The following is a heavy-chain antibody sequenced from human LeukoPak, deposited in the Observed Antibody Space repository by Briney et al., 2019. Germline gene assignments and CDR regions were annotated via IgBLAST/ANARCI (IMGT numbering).Heavy chain of an antibody. CDR3: ASCIAAAGTCWFDP. V-gene: IGHV6-1*01. Sequence: SQTLSLTCAISGDSVSSNSAAWNWIRQSPSRGLEWLGRTYYRSKWYNDYAVSVKSRITINPDTSKNQFSLQLNSVTPEDTAVYYCASCIAAAGTCWFDPWGQGTLVTVSS. CDR2: TYYRSKWYN. J-gene: IGHJ5*02. CDR1: GDSVSSNSAA. D-gene: IGHD6-13*01.